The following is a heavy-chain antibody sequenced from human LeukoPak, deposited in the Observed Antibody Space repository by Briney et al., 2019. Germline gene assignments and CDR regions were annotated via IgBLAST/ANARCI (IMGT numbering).Heavy chain of an antibody. CDR3: ARSYSRFYYYYMDV. V-gene: IGHV4-34*01. CDR2: ITHTGST. D-gene: IGHD6-13*01. CDR1: GGSFSGYY. Sequence: PSETPSLTCTVYGGSFSGYYWSWIRQPPGKGLEWIGEITHTGSTNYNPSLKSRVTISVDTSKNQFSLKLSSVTAADTAVYYCARSYSRFYYYYMDVWGKGTTITVSS. J-gene: IGHJ6*03.